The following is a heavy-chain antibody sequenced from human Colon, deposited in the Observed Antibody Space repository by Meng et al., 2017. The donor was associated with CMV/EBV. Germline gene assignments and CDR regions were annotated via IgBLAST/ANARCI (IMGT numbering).Heavy chain of an antibody. J-gene: IGHJ5*02. CDR2: MNPNSGNT. V-gene: IGHV1-8*01. Sequence: ASVKVSCKASGYTFTSYDINWVRQATGQGLEWMGWMNPNSGNTGYAQKFQGRVTMTRNTSISTAYMELSSLRSEDTAVYYCARDDCSSTSCFRGYNWFDPWGQGTLVTVSS. CDR3: ARDDCSSTSCFRGYNWFDP. CDR1: GYTFTSYD. D-gene: IGHD2-2*01.